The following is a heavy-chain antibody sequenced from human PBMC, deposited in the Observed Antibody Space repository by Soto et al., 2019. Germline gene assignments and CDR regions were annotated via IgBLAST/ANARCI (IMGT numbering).Heavy chain of an antibody. CDR2: IIPIFGTA. J-gene: IGHJ4*02. CDR3: ARVYVGFIALFH. CDR1: GGTFSSYA. Sequence: VSCKASGGTFSSYAISWVRQAPGQGLEWMGGIIPIFGTANYAQKFQGRVTITADESTSTAYMELSSLRAEDTAVYYCARVYVGFIALFHWGQGTLVTVSS. D-gene: IGHD3-10*02. V-gene: IGHV1-69*01.